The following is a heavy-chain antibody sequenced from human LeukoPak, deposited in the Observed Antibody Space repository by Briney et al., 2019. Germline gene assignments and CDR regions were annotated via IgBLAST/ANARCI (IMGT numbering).Heavy chain of an antibody. V-gene: IGHV3-48*04. D-gene: IGHD3-3*01. CDR1: GFTFSSYW. CDR2: ISSSGSTI. J-gene: IGHJ3*02. Sequence: GGSLRLSCAASGFTFSSYWMSWVRQAPGKGLEWVSYISSSGSTIYYADSVKGRFTISRDNAKNSLYLQMNSLRAEDTAVYYCARARGAFWSGYYTGAFDIWGQGTMVTVSS. CDR3: ARARGAFWSGYYTGAFDI.